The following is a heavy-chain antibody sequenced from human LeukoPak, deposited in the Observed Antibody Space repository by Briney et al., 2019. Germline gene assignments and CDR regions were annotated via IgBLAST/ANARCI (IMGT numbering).Heavy chain of an antibody. J-gene: IGHJ5*02. CDR3: ARVVTWFDP. Sequence: PGGSLRLSCAASGFTFSNTNMNWVRQAPGKGLKWDSFISASSNYIYYADSVKGRFTISRDNAQNSLYLQMNSLRAEDTAVYYCARVVTWFDPWGQGSLVTVSS. CDR1: GFTFSNTN. CDR2: ISASSNYI. V-gene: IGHV3-21*06.